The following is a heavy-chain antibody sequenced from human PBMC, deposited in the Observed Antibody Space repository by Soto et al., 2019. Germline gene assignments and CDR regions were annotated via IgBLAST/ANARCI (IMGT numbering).Heavy chain of an antibody. J-gene: IGHJ4*02. V-gene: IGHV4-59*01. D-gene: IGHD3-9*01. CDR2: IYYSGST. Sequence: ETLSLTCTVSGGSISSYYWSWIRQPPGKGLEWIGYIYYSGSTNYNPSLKSRVTISVDTSKNQFSLKLSSVTAADTAVYYCARTPNYDILTGYFHYFDYWGQGTLVTVSS. CDR3: ARTPNYDILTGYFHYFDY. CDR1: GGSISSYY.